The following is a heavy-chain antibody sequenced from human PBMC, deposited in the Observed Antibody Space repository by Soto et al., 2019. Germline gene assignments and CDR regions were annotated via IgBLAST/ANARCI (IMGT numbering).Heavy chain of an antibody. D-gene: IGHD4-17*01. Sequence: QVQLVQSGAEVKKPGSSVKVSCKASGGTFSSYAISWVRQAPGQGLEWVGGIIPIFGTANYAQKFQGRVTITADESTSTAYLELSSLRSEDTAVYYCARQTTVVTHEAFDIWGQGTMVTVSS. J-gene: IGHJ3*02. V-gene: IGHV1-69*01. CDR1: GGTFSSYA. CDR3: ARQTTVVTHEAFDI. CDR2: IIPIFGTA.